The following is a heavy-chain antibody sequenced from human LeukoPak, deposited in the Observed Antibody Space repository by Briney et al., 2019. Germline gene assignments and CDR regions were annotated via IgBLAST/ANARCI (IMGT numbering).Heavy chain of an antibody. CDR2: IYYSRST. V-gene: IGHV4-39*01. Sequence: SETLSLTCTVSGGSISSSSYYWGWIRRPPGKGLVWIGSIYYSRSTYYNPSLKSRVTITVDTSKNQFSLKLSSVTAADTAVYYCARNQDYGDPWAFVYWGQGTLVTVSS. CDR3: ARNQDYGDPWAFVY. J-gene: IGHJ4*02. CDR1: GGSISSSSYY. D-gene: IGHD4-17*01.